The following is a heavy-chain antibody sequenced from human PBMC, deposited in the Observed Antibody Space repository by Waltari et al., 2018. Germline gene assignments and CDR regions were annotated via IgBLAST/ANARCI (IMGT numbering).Heavy chain of an antibody. CDR3: EREGYGYYEGWFDP. V-gene: IGHV1-69*13. CDR2: FVPIISTA. Sequence: QVQLEQSGAEVKKPGSSVQVACKASGGTFSSYAISRVRQTPGQGLESMGGFVPIISTATYAQKCQCRVTSTDDESTSTVYMELSSLGSDDTAVYYCEREGYGYYEGWFDPWGQGTLVTVSS. CDR1: GGTFSSYA. J-gene: IGHJ5*02. D-gene: IGHD4-17*01.